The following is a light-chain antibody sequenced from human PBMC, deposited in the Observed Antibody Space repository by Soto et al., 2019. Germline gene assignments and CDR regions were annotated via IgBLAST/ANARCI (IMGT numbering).Light chain of an antibody. CDR3: QQYNSYSVT. J-gene: IGKJ1*01. Sequence: SSQSISIWLAWYQQKPGKAPKLLIYKASSLESGVPSRFSGSGSGTEFTLTISSLQPDDFATYYCQQYNSYSVTFGQGTKVDI. CDR1: QSISIW. V-gene: IGKV1-5*03. CDR2: KAS.